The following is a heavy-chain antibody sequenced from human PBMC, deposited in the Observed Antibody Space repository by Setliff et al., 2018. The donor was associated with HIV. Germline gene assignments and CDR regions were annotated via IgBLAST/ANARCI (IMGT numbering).Heavy chain of an antibody. J-gene: IGHJ5*01. CDR1: GYTFTSYY. V-gene: IGHV1-46*01. CDR2: INPSGGST. D-gene: IGHD3-10*01. Sequence: ASVKVSWKASGYTFTSYYIHWVRQAPGQGLEWVGRINPSGGSTSYAQKFQGRVTMTRDTSTSTVYMELSSLRSEDTAVYYCARRGVPQQIDLDSWGHGTLVTVSS. CDR3: ARRGVPQQIDLDS.